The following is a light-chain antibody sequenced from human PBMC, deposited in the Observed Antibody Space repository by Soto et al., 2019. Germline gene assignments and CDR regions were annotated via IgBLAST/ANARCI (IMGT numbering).Light chain of an antibody. Sequence: QVTQSPCSLSASVGAGVTITSRASLSSSSWLAWYQQKPGKAPKLLIYDASSLESGVPSRFSGGGSGTEFTLTSSSLQPDDFATYYWQHDKSYWTFGRGTKVDIK. J-gene: IGKJ1*01. V-gene: IGKV1-5*01. CDR3: QHDKSYWT. CDR2: DAS. CDR1: LSSSSW.